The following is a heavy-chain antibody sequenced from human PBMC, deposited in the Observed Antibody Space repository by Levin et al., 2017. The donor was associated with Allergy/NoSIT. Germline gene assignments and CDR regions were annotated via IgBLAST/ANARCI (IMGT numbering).Heavy chain of an antibody. CDR3: AKAPPYCRGGSCAGY. CDR1: GITFSNYG. J-gene: IGHJ4*02. V-gene: IGHV3-30*18. Sequence: GGSLRLSCAASGITFSNYGMQWVRQAPGKGLEWVALISHDGSYKYYADSVKGRFTISRDNSRSSLYLQMNSLRVGDTAMYYCAKAPPYCRGGSCAGYWGQGTLVTVSS. CDR2: ISHDGSYK. D-gene: IGHD2-15*01.